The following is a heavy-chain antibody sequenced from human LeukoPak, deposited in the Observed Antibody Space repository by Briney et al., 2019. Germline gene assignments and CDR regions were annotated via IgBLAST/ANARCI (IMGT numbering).Heavy chain of an antibody. CDR2: INPSGGST. CDR3: AGEAAGSVGY. J-gene: IGHJ4*02. Sequence: ASVKLSCKATGYNFTSYSMHWVRQATGPGIDWMGIINPSGGSTSYAQKFQGRVTMTRDTSTSTVYMELSSLRSEDTAVYYCAGEAAGSVGYWGQGTLVTVSS. V-gene: IGHV1-46*01. CDR1: GYNFTSYS.